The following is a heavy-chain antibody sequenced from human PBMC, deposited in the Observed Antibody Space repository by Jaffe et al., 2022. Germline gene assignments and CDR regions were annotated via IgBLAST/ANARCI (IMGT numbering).Heavy chain of an antibody. J-gene: IGHJ6*03. CDR1: GFTFSSYS. CDR3: ARECPRPPGRFLEWLSPMDV. Sequence: EVQLVESGGGLVQPGGSLRLSCAASGFTFSSYSMNWVRQAPGKGLEWVSYISSSSSTIYYADSVKGRFTISRDNAKNSLYLQMNSLRAEDTAVYYCARECPRPPGRFLEWLSPMDVWGKGTTVTVSS. CDR2: ISSSSSTI. V-gene: IGHV3-48*01. D-gene: IGHD3-3*01.